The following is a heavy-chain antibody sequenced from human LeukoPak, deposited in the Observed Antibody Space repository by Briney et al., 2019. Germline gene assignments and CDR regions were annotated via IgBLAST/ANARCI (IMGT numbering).Heavy chain of an antibody. D-gene: IGHD6-13*01. CDR1: GFTFSSYA. Sequence: PGGSLRLSRAASGFTFSSYAMHWVRQAPGKGLEWVAVISYDGSNKYYADSVKGRFTISRDNSKNTLYLQMNSLRAEDTAVYYCARALAAAGIEGYFDYWGQGTLVTVSS. CDR2: ISYDGSNK. V-gene: IGHV3-30-3*01. CDR3: ARALAAAGIEGYFDY. J-gene: IGHJ4*02.